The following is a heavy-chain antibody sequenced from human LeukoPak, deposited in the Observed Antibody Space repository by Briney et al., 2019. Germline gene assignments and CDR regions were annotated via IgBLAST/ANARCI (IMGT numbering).Heavy chain of an antibody. D-gene: IGHD6-13*01. CDR2: IYTSGST. V-gene: IGHV4-4*08. J-gene: IGHJ6*03. Sequence: GSLRLSCAASGFTFSSYAMSWVRQAPGKGLEWIGRIYTSGSTNYNPSLKSRVTISVDTSKNQFSLKLSSVTAADTAVYYCARETRYSSSWGYYYMDVWGKGTTVTVSS. CDR1: GFTFSSYA. CDR3: ARETRYSSSWGYYYMDV.